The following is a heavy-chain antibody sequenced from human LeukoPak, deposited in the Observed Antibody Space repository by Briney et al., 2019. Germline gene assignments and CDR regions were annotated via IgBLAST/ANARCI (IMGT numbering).Heavy chain of an antibody. CDR2: INHSGST. CDR1: GGSFSGYY. Sequence: SETLSLTCAVYGGSFSGYYWSWIRQPPGKGLEWIGEINHSGSTNYNPSLKSRVTISVDTSKNQFSLKLSSVTAADTAAYYCARDPRVAYYGSLYYFDYWGQGTLVTVSS. D-gene: IGHD3-10*01. V-gene: IGHV4-34*01. CDR3: ARDPRVAYYGSLYYFDY. J-gene: IGHJ4*02.